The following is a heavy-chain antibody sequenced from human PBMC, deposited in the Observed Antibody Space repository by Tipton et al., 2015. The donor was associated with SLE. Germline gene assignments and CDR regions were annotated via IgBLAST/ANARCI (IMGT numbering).Heavy chain of an antibody. V-gene: IGHV4-34*01. J-gene: IGHJ4*02. CDR1: GGSFSGYH. CDR2: IADTGSP. D-gene: IGHD4-23*01. Sequence: TLSLTCAVYGGSFSGYHWTWIRQPPGQGLEWIGEIADTGSPNYNPSLKSRVTISLDTSKSQFSLILNSLTAADAAVYYCERGPFLRWPPGAYWGQGTLVTVSS. CDR3: ERGPFLRWPPGAY.